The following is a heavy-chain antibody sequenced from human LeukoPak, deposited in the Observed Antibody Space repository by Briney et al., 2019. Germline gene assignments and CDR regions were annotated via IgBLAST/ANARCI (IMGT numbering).Heavy chain of an antibody. D-gene: IGHD3-22*01. V-gene: IGHV1-18*01. J-gene: IGHJ4*02. CDR3: ARETYYYYDSSGHHPAGY. Sequence: GASVKVSCKASGYTFTRYGINWVRQAPGQGLEWMGWISAYNDNTKYAQKFQGRVTMTTDTSTSTAYMELRSLRSDDTAVYYCARETYYYYDSSGHHPAGYWGQGTLVTVSS. CDR1: GYTFTRYG. CDR2: ISAYNDNT.